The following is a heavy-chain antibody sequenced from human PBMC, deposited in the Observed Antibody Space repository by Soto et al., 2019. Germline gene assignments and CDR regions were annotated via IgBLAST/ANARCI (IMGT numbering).Heavy chain of an antibody. J-gene: IGHJ6*02. V-gene: IGHV3-30*18. CDR2: ISYDGSNK. D-gene: IGHD3-10*01. Sequence: GGSLRLSCAASGFTFSSYDMHWVRQAPGKGLEWVAVISYDGSNKYYTDSVKGRFTISRDNSKNTLYLQMNSLRAEDTAVYYCAKDKGGVRANYYYYGMDVWGQGTTVTVSS. CDR1: GFTFSSYD. CDR3: AKDKGGVRANYYYYGMDV.